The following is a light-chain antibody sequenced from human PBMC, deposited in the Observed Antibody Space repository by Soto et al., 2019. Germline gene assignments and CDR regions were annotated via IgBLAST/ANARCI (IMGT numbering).Light chain of an antibody. Sequence: EIVMTQSPATLSVSPGERVTLSCRASQSVRNKLAWYQQKPGQTPRLLIYDSSSRATGIPARFSGSGSGTEFTLTISRLQSEDFAVYYCQQYNTWPPEYIFGQGTTLEIK. J-gene: IGKJ2*01. V-gene: IGKV3-15*01. CDR2: DSS. CDR1: QSVRNK. CDR3: QQYNTWPPEYI.